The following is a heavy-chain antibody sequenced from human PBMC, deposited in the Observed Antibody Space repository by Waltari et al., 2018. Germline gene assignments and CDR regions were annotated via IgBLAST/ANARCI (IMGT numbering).Heavy chain of an antibody. D-gene: IGHD1-1*01. CDR3: VRALTTPNDF. V-gene: IGHV3-21*03. CDR1: GFTFRTYG. CDR2: ISGGGSDI. J-gene: IGHJ4*02. Sequence: EVQLVESGGGLVKPGESLRLFCAASGFTFRTYGMYWVRQAPGKGLEWVSFISGGGSDIYYLDSVKGRFTISRDNDKNSLYLQMDSLTADDTAVYYCVRALTTPNDFWGQGTLVTVSS.